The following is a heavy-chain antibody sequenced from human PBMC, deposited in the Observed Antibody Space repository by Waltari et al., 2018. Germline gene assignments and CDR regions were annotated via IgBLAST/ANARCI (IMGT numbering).Heavy chain of an antibody. CDR3: ARDSGRSMGGVYRGDSWGY. D-gene: IGHD3-16*01. Sequence: QVQLVQSGAEVKKPGASVKVSCKAAGYTFTGYYIHWVRQAPGQGLEWMGWINPNSGGTNYEPKFQGRCTMTRDTSTSTAYMELSRLTSDDTAVYYCARDSGRSMGGVYRGDSWGYWGQGTLVTVSS. CDR1: GYTFTGYY. J-gene: IGHJ4*02. V-gene: IGHV1-2*07. CDR2: INPNSGGT.